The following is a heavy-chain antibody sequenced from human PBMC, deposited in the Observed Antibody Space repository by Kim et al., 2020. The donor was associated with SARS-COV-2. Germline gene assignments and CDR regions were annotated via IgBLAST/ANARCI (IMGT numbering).Heavy chain of an antibody. CDR2: IIPILGIA. V-gene: IGHV1-69*04. CDR1: GGTFSSYA. J-gene: IGHJ4*02. Sequence: SVKVSCNASGGTFSSYAISWVRQAPGQGLEWMGRIIPILGIANYAQKFQGRVTITADKSTSTAYMELSSLRSEDTAVYYCARITYYDISVWGQGTLVTV. CDR3: ARITYYDISV. D-gene: IGHD3-9*01.